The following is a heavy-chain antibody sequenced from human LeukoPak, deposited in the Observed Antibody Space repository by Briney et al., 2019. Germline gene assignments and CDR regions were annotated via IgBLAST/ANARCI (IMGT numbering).Heavy chain of an antibody. J-gene: IGHJ4*02. CDR2: IYSGGST. CDR3: ARDLFTFGGVID. Sequence: GGSLRLSCAASGSTVSSNYMSWVRQAPGKGLEWVSVIYSGGSTYYADSVKGRFTISRDNSKNTLYLQMNSLRAEDTAVYYCARDLFTFGGVIDWGQGTLVTVSS. D-gene: IGHD3-16*02. V-gene: IGHV3-66*01. CDR1: GSTVSSNY.